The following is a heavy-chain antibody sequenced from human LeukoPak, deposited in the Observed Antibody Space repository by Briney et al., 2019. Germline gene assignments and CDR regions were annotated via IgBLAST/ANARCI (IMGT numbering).Heavy chain of an antibody. CDR2: IYYSGST. Sequence: SETLSLTCTVSGGSISSYYWSWIRQPPGKGLEWIGYIYYSGSTNYNPSLKSRVTISVDTSKNQFSLKLSSVTAADTAVYYCARDMAAAGTGFDYWGQGTLVTVSS. CDR1: GGSISSYY. D-gene: IGHD6-13*01. J-gene: IGHJ4*02. V-gene: IGHV4-59*12. CDR3: ARDMAAAGTGFDY.